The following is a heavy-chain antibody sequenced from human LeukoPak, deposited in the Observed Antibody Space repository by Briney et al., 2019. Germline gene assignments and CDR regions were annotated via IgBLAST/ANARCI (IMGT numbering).Heavy chain of an antibody. CDR1: EFTFSNYG. Sequence: GGSLRLSCAASEFTFSNYGMHWGRQAPGKGLEWVAFIQYDGSNKYYGNSVKGRFTISRDTSKNTLYLQMNSLRAEDRAVYYCAKEHGSGSYFDYWGQGTLVTVSS. D-gene: IGHD3-10*01. CDR2: IQYDGSNK. V-gene: IGHV3-30*02. J-gene: IGHJ4*02. CDR3: AKEHGSGSYFDY.